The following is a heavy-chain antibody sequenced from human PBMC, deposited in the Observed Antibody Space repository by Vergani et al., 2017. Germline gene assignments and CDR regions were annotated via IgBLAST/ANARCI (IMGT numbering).Heavy chain of an antibody. J-gene: IGHJ5*01. CDR3: AKELGTSSGSGWFDS. CDR2: ISWNSNSI. D-gene: IGHD6-6*01. Sequence: EVQLEESGGGLVLPGRSLRLSCVASGFTSAGYAMHWVRHAPGKGLEWGSGISWNSNSIGYAASVKGRFTISRDNAKNSLYLQMNSLRAEDTALYYCAKELGTSSGSGWFDSWGKGTLVTVSS. CDR1: GFTSAGYA. V-gene: IGHV3-9*02.